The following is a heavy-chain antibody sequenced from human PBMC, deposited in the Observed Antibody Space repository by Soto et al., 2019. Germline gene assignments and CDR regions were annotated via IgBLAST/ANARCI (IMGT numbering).Heavy chain of an antibody. CDR1: GFIFSNYA. V-gene: IGHV3-23*01. D-gene: IGHD4-17*01. CDR3: AKDRGRFGDYNPLDC. CDR2: ISGSGGST. Sequence: EVQLLESGGGSVQAGGSLRLSCVASGFIFSNYAMSWVRQTPGKGLEWVSGISGSGGSTNYADSVKGRFTISRDNSKNTLVLQMDSLRAEDTAIYYCAKDRGRFGDYNPLDCWGQGALVTVFS. J-gene: IGHJ4*02.